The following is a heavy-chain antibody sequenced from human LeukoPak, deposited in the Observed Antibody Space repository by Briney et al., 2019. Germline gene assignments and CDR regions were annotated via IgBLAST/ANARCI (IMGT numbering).Heavy chain of an antibody. CDR3: ARLPGGVVIDAGLY. CDR1: GFTFSSYG. J-gene: IGHJ4*02. D-gene: IGHD2-21*01. CDR2: ISSSGSTI. Sequence: GGSLRLSCAASGFTFSSYGMHWVRQAPGKGLEWVSYISSSGSTIYYADSVKGRVTISRDNAKNSLYLQMNSLRAEDTAMHYCARLPGGVVIDAGLYWGQGTLVTVSS. V-gene: IGHV3-48*01.